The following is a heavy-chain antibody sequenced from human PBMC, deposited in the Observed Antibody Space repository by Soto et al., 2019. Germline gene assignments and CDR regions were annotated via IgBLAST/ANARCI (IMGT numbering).Heavy chain of an antibody. J-gene: IGHJ5*02. CDR3: ARAPRGQYYGSETYYNRWFDP. V-gene: IGHV4-34*01. Sequence: SETLSLTCAVYGGPFSGFYWSWIRQPPGKGLEWIGEINHSGSTNYNPSLKSRVTISVDTSRNHFPLKLSSVTAADTAVYYCARAPRGQYYGSETYYNRWFDPWGQGTLVNVS. D-gene: IGHD3-10*01. CDR1: GGPFSGFY. CDR2: INHSGST.